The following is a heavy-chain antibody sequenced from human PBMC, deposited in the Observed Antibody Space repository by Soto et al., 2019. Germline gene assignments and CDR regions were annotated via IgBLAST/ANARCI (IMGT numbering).Heavy chain of an antibody. V-gene: IGHV1-69*04. CDR1: GGTFSSYT. CDR3: TRDDTSTGAFDI. CDR2: IIPILGIA. J-gene: IGHJ3*02. Sequence: SVKVSCKASGGTFSSYTISWVRQAPGQGLEWMGRIIPILGIANYAQKFQGRVTITADKSTSTAYMELSSLRSEDSAVYFCTRDDTSTGAFDIWGQGTMVTVSS. D-gene: IGHD1-1*01.